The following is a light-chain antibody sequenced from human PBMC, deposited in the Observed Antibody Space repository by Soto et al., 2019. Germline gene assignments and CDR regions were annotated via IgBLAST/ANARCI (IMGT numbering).Light chain of an antibody. Sequence: DIQMTQSPSTLSASVGDRVTITCRASQSISSWLAWYQQKPGKAPKLLIYKASTLESGVPSRFIGSRAGSEFTLTISSLQPADFATYCCQQSVTVGTGTKVDIK. CDR1: QSISSW. V-gene: IGKV1-5*03. CDR3: QQSVT. J-gene: IGKJ3*01. CDR2: KAS.